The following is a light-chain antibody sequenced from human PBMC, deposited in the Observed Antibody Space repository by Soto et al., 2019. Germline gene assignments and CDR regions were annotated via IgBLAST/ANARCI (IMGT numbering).Light chain of an antibody. CDR3: QQYNSYST. Sequence: DIQMTQSPSTLSSSLGDRVTITCRASQSISSWLAWYQQKPGKAPKLLIYKASSLESGVPSRFSGSGSGTEFTLTISSMKPDDFATYYCQQYNSYSTFGQGTKVDIK. J-gene: IGKJ1*01. CDR2: KAS. V-gene: IGKV1-5*03. CDR1: QSISSW.